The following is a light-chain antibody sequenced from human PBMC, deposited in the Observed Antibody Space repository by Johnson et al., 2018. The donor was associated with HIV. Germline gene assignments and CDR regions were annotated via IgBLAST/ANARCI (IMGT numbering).Light chain of an antibody. Sequence: QSALTQPPSVSAAPGQKVTISCSGSSSNIGNSYVSWYQQLPGTAPKLLIYENNKRPSGIPDRFSGSKSGTSATLGITGLQTGDEADYYCGTWDNSVSPGGVFGTGTKVIVL. CDR2: ENN. J-gene: IGLJ1*01. V-gene: IGLV1-51*02. CDR3: GTWDNSVSPGGV. CDR1: SSNIGNSY.